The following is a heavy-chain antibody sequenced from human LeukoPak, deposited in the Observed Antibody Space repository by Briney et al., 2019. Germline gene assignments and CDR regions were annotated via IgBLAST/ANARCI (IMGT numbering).Heavy chain of an antibody. J-gene: IGHJ4*02. V-gene: IGHV4-59*08. CDR2: IYYSGST. Sequence: SEALSLTCTVSGGSISSHYWSWIRQPPGKGLEWIGYIYYSGSTNYNPSLNSRATMSVDTSKHQFSLKLNFVTAADTAVYYCARQGSGWYYFDYWGQGTVVTVSS. CDR1: GGSISSHY. D-gene: IGHD6-19*01. CDR3: ARQGSGWYYFDY.